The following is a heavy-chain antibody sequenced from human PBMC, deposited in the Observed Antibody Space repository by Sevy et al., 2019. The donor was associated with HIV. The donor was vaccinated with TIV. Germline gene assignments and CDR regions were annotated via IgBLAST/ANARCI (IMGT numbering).Heavy chain of an antibody. D-gene: IGHD1-26*01. CDR3: ARDFFGGSYK. CDR1: GFSFSKYW. J-gene: IGHJ4*02. Sequence: GGSLRLSCAASGFSFSKYWMTWVRQAPGKGLEWVSYISSSSSTIYYADSVKGRFTISRDNAKNSLYLQMNSLRAEDTAVYYCARDFFGGSYKGGQGTLVTVSS. CDR2: ISSSSSTI. V-gene: IGHV3-48*01.